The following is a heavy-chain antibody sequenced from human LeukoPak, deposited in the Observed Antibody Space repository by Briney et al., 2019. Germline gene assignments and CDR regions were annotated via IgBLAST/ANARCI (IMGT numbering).Heavy chain of an antibody. CDR3: ARDGYCSGSSCYSTTDY. CDR1: GFTFSSYS. J-gene: IGHJ4*02. V-gene: IGHV3-21*01. D-gene: IGHD2-15*01. CDR2: ISSSSSYI. Sequence: GGSLRLSCAASGFTFSSYSMNWVRQAPGKGLEWVSSISSSSSYIYYADSVKGRFTISRDIAKNSLYLQMNSLRAEDTAVYYCARDGYCSGSSCYSTTDYWGQGTLVTVSS.